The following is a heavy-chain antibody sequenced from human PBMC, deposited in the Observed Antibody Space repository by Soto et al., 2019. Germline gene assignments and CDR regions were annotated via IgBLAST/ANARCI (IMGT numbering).Heavy chain of an antibody. CDR2: INAGNGNT. J-gene: IGHJ5*02. D-gene: IGHD6-19*01. Sequence: GTSVKLSCEACGDSFTSYAMHWVRQAPRQRLEWMGWINAGNGNTKYSQKFQGRVTITRDTSASTAYMELSSLRSEDTAVYYCARDLSFEQWQRRNWFDPWGQGTLVTVSS. CDR1: GDSFTSYA. CDR3: ARDLSFEQWQRRNWFDP. V-gene: IGHV1-3*01.